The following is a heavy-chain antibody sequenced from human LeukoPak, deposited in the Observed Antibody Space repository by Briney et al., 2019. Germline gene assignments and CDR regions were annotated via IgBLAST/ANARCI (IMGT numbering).Heavy chain of an antibody. CDR3: AKLSPTREADFWSGYPSGWFDP. CDR1: GFTFSSYA. J-gene: IGHJ5*02. V-gene: IGHV3-23*01. D-gene: IGHD3-3*01. CDR2: ISGSGGST. Sequence: PGGSLRLSCAASGFTFSSYAMSWVRQAPGKGLEWVSAISGSGGSTYYADSVKGRFTISRDNSKNTLYLQMNSLRAEDTAVYYCAKLSPTREADFWSGYPSGWFDPWGQGTLVTVSS.